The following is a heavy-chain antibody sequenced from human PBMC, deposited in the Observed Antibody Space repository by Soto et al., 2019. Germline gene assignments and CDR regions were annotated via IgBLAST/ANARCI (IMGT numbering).Heavy chain of an antibody. CDR3: ARVSGSYSYGMDV. CDR2: IYHSGST. CDR1: GGSISSSNW. V-gene: IGHV4-4*02. J-gene: IGHJ6*02. D-gene: IGHD1-26*01. Sequence: QVQLQESGPGLVKPSGTLSLTCAVSGGSISSSNWWSWVRQPPGKGLEWIGEIYHSGSTNYNPSLTSRVIISVDKSKNQFSLKLSSVTAADTAVYYCARVSGSYSYGMDVWGQGTTVTVSS.